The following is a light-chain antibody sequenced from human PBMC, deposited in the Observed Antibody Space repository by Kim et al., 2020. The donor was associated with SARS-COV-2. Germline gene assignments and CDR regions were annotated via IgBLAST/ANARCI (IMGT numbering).Light chain of an antibody. J-gene: IGLJ1*01. CDR3: QAWDSSTHNYV. CDR2: QDN. CDR1: KLGDKY. V-gene: IGLV3-1*01. Sequence: SYELTQPPSVSVSPGQTASITCSGYKLGDKYVSWYQQKPGQSPVVVMYQDNQRPSGIPERFSGSNSGNTATLTISETQAMDEADYYCQAWDSSTHNYVFGAGTKVTVL.